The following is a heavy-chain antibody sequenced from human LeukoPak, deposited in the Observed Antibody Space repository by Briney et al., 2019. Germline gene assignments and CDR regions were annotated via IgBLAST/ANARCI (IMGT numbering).Heavy chain of an antibody. D-gene: IGHD6-19*01. V-gene: IGHV3-23*01. CDR3: AKDRWYSSGGFLDH. CDR1: GFTFSNYA. Sequence: GASLRLSCAASGFTFSNYAMSWVRQAPGKGLEWVSTISRTAASTYYADSVKGRFTISRDNSKNTLFLQVNNLRAEDTALYYCAKDRWYSSGGFLDHWGQGTLVTVSS. CDR2: ISRTAAST. J-gene: IGHJ4*02.